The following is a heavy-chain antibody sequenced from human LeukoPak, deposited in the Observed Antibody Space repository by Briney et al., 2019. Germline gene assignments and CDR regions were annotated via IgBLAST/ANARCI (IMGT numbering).Heavy chain of an antibody. Sequence: PSEPLSLTCVVSGGSISSTIFYWGWIRQPPGKGLEWIGNIYYSGSTYYNPSLKSRVTISVDTSKNQFSLKLSSVTAADTAVYYWASLDYYYHYMDVWGKGTTVTVSS. J-gene: IGHJ6*03. CDR3: ASLDYYYHYMDV. CDR1: GGSISSTIFY. CDR2: IYYSGST. V-gene: IGHV4-39*01.